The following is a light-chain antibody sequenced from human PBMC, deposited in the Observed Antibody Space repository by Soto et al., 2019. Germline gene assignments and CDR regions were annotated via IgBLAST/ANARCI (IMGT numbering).Light chain of an antibody. CDR3: AACNDSLNGVV. J-gene: IGLJ2*01. CDR1: SSNIGSNT. Sequence: QSVLTQPPSASGTPGQWVTISCSGSSSNIGSNTVNWYQQLPGTAPKLLIYSNNHRPSGVPDRFSGSKSGTSASLAISGLQSEDEADYYCAACNDSLNGVVFGGGTKLTVL. CDR2: SNN. V-gene: IGLV1-44*01.